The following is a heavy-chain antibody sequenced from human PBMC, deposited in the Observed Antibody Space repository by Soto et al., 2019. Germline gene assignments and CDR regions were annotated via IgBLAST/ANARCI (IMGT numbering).Heavy chain of an antibody. Sequence: SETLSLTCTVSGGSISSSSYYWGWIRQPPGKGLEWIGSIYYSGSTYYNPSLKSRVTISVDTSKNQFSLKLSFVTAADAAVYYCARAITMVRGVIIPYWGQGTLVTVSS. J-gene: IGHJ4*02. CDR3: ARAITMVRGVIIPY. CDR1: GGSISSSSYY. V-gene: IGHV4-39*01. CDR2: IYYSGST. D-gene: IGHD3-10*01.